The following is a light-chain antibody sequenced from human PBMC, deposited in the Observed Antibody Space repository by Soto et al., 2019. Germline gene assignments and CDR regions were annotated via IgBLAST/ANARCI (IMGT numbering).Light chain of an antibody. J-gene: IGKJ1*01. CDR1: QGIRNE. V-gene: IGKV1-6*01. Sequence: AIQMTQSPSSLSASVGDRVTITCRASQGIRNELGWYQQRPGKAPKLLIYAASTLDSGVPSSFSAWGSGTDFTLTISSLRPEDSATYYCLQDYNYPRTFGQGTKVEI. CDR3: LQDYNYPRT. CDR2: AAS.